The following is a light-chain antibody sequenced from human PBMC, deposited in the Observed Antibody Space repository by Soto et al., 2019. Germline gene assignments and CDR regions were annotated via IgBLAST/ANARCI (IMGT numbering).Light chain of an antibody. CDR3: CSSVGSPNWV. CDR1: SSDVGSYDR. V-gene: IGLV2-23*02. J-gene: IGLJ3*02. CDR2: EVN. Sequence: QSALTQPASVSGSPGQSITISCTGTSSDVGSYDRVSWYQQHPDKAPTLIIYEVNKRHSGVSNRFSGSKSGNTASLTISGLQAEDEADYYCCSSVGSPNWVFGGGTKLTVL.